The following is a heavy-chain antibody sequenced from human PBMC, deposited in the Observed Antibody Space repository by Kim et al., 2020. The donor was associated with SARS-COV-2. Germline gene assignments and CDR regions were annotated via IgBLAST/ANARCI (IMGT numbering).Heavy chain of an antibody. CDR1: GFTFNDYA. CDR3: ARTYGDYAKIFDY. Sequence: GGSLRLSCAASGFTFNDYAIHWARQAPGKGLEWVAVMAYDGSYKFYSDSVKDRFTLSRDNSKNTLYLHMHILRSEDSAVYFCARTYGDYAKIFDYWGQVT. CDR2: MAYDGSYK. V-gene: IGHV3-30*04. D-gene: IGHD4-17*01. J-gene: IGHJ4*02.